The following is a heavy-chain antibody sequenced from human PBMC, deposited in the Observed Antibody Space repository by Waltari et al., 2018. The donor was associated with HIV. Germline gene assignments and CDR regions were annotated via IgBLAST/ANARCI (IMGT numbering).Heavy chain of an antibody. D-gene: IGHD3-3*01. CDR3: ARGIYGDISGDMDV. Sequence: QVQLQESGPGLVKPSETLSLTCPVSGGSISNYYWSWIRQPPGKGLEWIGYMYYSGSTNYNPSLKSRVTISVDTSKNQFSLKLSSVTAADTAVYYCARGIYGDISGDMDVWGQGTTVTVSS. CDR1: GGSISNYY. CDR2: MYYSGST. J-gene: IGHJ6*02. V-gene: IGHV4-59*01.